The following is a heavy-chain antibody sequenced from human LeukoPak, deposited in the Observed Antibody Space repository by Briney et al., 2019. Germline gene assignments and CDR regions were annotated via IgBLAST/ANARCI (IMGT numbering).Heavy chain of an antibody. CDR2: INHSGST. CDR3: ASSWSDAFDI. Sequence: SETLSLTCAVYGGSFSGYYWSWIRQPPGKGLEWIGEINHSGSTNYNPSLKSRVTISVDTSKNQFSLKLSSVTAADTAVYYCASSWSDAFDIWGQGTMVTVSS. J-gene: IGHJ3*02. D-gene: IGHD6-13*01. V-gene: IGHV4-34*01. CDR1: GGSFSGYY.